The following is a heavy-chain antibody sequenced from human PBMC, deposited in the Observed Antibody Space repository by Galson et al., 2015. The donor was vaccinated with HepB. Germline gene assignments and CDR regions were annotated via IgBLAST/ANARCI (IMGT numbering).Heavy chain of an antibody. CDR2: INPNSGGT. CDR3: ARDIEAAAGTRYYYYMDV. D-gene: IGHD6-13*01. V-gene: IGHV1-2*02. Sequence: SVKVSCKASGYTFTGYYMHWVRQAPGQGLEWMGWINPNSGGTNYAQKFQGRVTMTRDTSISTAYMELSRLRSDDTAVYYCARDIEAAAGTRYYYYMDVWGKGTTVTVSS. CDR1: GYTFTGYY. J-gene: IGHJ6*03.